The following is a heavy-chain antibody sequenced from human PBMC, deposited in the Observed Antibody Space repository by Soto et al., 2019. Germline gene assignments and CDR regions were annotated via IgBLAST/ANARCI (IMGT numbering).Heavy chain of an antibody. Sequence: PGGSLRLSCAASGFTFSSYSMNWVRQAPGKGLEWVSYISSSSSTIYYADSVKGRFTISRDNAKNSLYLQMNSLGDEDTAVYYCARELILDVWGQGTTVTVS. V-gene: IGHV3-48*02. CDR1: GFTFSSYS. J-gene: IGHJ6*02. CDR2: ISSSSSTI. CDR3: ARELILDV.